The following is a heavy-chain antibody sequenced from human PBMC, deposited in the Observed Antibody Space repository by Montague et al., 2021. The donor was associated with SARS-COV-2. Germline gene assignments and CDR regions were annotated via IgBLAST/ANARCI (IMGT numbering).Heavy chain of an antibody. J-gene: IGHJ6*02. CDR3: ARAGQQLARDYYYGMDV. CDR2: IYYSGST. Sequence: SETLSLTCTVSGGSISSYYWSWIRQPPGKGLEWIGYIYYSGSTNYNPSLKSRVTISVDTSKNQFSLKLSSVTAADTDVYYCARAGQQLARDYYYGMDVWGQGTTVTVSS. CDR1: GGSISSYY. V-gene: IGHV4-59*01. D-gene: IGHD6-13*01.